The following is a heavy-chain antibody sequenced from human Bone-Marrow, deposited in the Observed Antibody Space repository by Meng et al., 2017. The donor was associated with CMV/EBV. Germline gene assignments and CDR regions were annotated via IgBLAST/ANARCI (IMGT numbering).Heavy chain of an antibody. J-gene: IGHJ5*02. V-gene: IGHV4-34*01. Sequence: ESLKISCTASGFTFGDYAMSWVRQAPGNGLEWIGEINHSGSTNYNPSLKSRVIMSLDTSKNQVSLKVSSVTAADTAVYYCARVMRREYLFSRYSWFDPWGQGTLVTVSS. CDR1: GFTFGDYA. D-gene: IGHD2/OR15-2a*01. CDR2: INHSGST. CDR3: ARVMRREYLFSRYSWFDP.